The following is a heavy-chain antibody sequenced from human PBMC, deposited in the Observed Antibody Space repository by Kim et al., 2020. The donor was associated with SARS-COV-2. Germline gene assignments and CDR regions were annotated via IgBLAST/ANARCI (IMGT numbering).Heavy chain of an antibody. CDR1: GGSISSGGYY. Sequence: SETLSLTCTVSGGSISSGGYYWSWIRQHPGKGLEWIGYIYYSGSTYYNPSLKSRVTISVDTSKNQFSLKLSSVTAADTAVYYCARAGTIFGVVIAHVDYWGQRTLLTVSS. V-gene: IGHV4-31*03. CDR2: IYYSGST. CDR3: ARAGTIFGVVIAHVDY. J-gene: IGHJ4*02. D-gene: IGHD3-3*01.